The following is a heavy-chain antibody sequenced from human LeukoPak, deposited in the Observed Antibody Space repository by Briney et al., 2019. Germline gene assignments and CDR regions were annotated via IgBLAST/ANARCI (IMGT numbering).Heavy chain of an antibody. J-gene: IGHJ4*02. V-gene: IGHV3-9*01. CDR2: INWNSDSI. CDR1: GFTFDDYA. D-gene: IGHD1-26*01. Sequence: GGSLRLSCAVSGFTFDDYAMHWVRQVPGKGLEWVSGINWNSDSIGYADSVKGRFTTSRDNAKNSLYLQMNSLRAEDTALYYCSKSESGSYYRPLDYWGQGTLVTVSS. CDR3: SKSESGSYYRPLDY.